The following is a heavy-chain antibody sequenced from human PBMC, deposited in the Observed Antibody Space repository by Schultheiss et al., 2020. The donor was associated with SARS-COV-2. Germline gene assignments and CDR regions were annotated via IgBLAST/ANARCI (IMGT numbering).Heavy chain of an antibody. J-gene: IGHJ1*01. Sequence: SETLSLTCTVSGGSISSYYWSWIRQPPGKGLEWIGYIYYSGSTYYNPSLKSRVTISVDTSKNQFSLKLSSVTAADTAVYYCARGGGSEVFQHWGQGTLVTVSS. V-gene: IGHV4-59*12. CDR1: GGSISSYY. CDR3: ARGGGSEVFQH. CDR2: IYYSGST. D-gene: IGHD1-26*01.